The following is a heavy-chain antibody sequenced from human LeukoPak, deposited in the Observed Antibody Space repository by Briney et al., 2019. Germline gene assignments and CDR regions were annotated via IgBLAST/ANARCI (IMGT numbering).Heavy chain of an antibody. CDR1: GFTFSSYW. CDR3: ARDVIAVAGPNLNFDY. Sequence: PGGSLRLSCAASGFTFSSYWMSWVRQAPGKGLEWVANIKRDGSEKYYVDSVKGRFTISRDNAKNSLYLQMNSLRAEDTAVYYCARDVIAVAGPNLNFDYWGQGTLVTVSS. J-gene: IGHJ4*02. V-gene: IGHV3-7*01. D-gene: IGHD6-19*01. CDR2: IKRDGSEK.